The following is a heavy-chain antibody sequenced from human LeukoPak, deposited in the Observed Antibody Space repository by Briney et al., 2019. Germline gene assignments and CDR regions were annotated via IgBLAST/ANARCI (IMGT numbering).Heavy chain of an antibody. Sequence: GASVKVSCTSSGYTLTAYYIHWVRQAPGQGLEWLGWMNPHSGGTNYAQNFRGRVTMSSDTSANTAFMELAGLTSDDTALYFCARALRTISDMDVWGQGTAIIVS. CDR2: MNPHSGGT. CDR3: ARALRTISDMDV. V-gene: IGHV1-2*02. J-gene: IGHJ6*02. D-gene: IGHD2-2*01. CDR1: GYTLTAYY.